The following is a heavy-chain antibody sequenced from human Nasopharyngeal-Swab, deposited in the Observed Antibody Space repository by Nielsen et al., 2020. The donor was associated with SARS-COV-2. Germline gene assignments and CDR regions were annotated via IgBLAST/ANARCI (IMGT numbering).Heavy chain of an antibody. CDR2: ISYDGSNK. CDR3: AKDEGYCSSTSCPPDR. D-gene: IGHD2-2*01. Sequence: GGSLRLSCAASGFTFSSYAMHWVRQAPGKGLEWVAVISYDGSNKYYADSVKGRFTISRDNSKNTLYLQMNSLRAEDTAVYYCAKDEGYCSSTSCPPDRWGQGTLVTVSS. CDR1: GFTFSSYA. V-gene: IGHV3-30-3*01. J-gene: IGHJ4*02.